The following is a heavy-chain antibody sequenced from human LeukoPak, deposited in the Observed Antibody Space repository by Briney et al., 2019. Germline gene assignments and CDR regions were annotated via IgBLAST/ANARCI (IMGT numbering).Heavy chain of an antibody. CDR1: GGSISSGGYY. J-gene: IGHJ3*02. CDR3: ARGGPGTSVLRYFDWPKGAFDI. V-gene: IGHV4-30-2*01. D-gene: IGHD3-9*01. Sequence: PSQTLPLTCTVSGGSISSGGYYWSWIRQPPGKGLEWIGYMYHSGSTYYNPSLKSRVTISVDRSKNQFSLKLSSVTAADTAVYYCARGGPGTSVLRYFDWPKGAFDIWGQGTMVTVSS. CDR2: MYHSGST.